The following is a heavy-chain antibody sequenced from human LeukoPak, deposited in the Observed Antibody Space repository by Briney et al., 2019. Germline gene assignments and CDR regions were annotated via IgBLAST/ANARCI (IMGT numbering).Heavy chain of an antibody. V-gene: IGHV4-59*01. CDR3: ARETRLHSGSYSNDAFDI. CDR1: GGSISSYY. CDR2: ISYSGST. D-gene: IGHD1-26*01. J-gene: IGHJ3*02. Sequence: SETLSLTCTVSGGSISSYYWSWIRQPPGKGLEWIGYISYSGSTDYNPSLKSRVTISLDTSKNQFFLRLSSVTAADTAVYYCARETRLHSGSYSNDAFDIWGQGTMVTVSS.